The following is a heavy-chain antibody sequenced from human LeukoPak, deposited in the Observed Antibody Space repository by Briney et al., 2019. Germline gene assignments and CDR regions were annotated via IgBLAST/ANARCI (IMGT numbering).Heavy chain of an antibody. V-gene: IGHV3-21*01. CDR3: ARAEYSGTYYYYYMDV. CDR2: ISTSSSYI. D-gene: IGHD1-26*01. CDR1: GFTFSSYS. J-gene: IGHJ6*03. Sequence: GGSLRLSCAASGFTFSSYSMNWVRQAPGKGLEWVSSISTSSSYIYYADSVKGRFTISRDNAKNSLYLQTNSLRAEDTAVYYCARAEYSGTYYYYYMDVWGKGTTVTVSS.